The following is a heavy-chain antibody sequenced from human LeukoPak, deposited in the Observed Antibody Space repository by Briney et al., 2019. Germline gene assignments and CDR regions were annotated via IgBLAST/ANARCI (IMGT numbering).Heavy chain of an antibody. CDR1: EYSFNSHH. CDR3: ATVASGSYSYFDY. D-gene: IGHD1-26*01. J-gene: IGHJ4*02. Sequence: ASVKVSCKTSEYSFNSHHVHWVRQAPGQGLEWMGINFFHDGSTSNTQKFQGRVTMTRDTSTSTVYMELSSLKSEDTAVYYCATVASGSYSYFDYWGQGTLVTVSS. CDR2: NFFHDGST. V-gene: IGHV1-46*02.